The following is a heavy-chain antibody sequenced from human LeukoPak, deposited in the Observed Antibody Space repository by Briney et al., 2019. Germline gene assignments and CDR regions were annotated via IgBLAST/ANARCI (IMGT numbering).Heavy chain of an antibody. J-gene: IGHJ4*02. CDR3: ARGFGGYCSSTSCLVTIDY. CDR1: GFTFSSYT. Sequence: GESLRLSCAASGFTFSSYTTNWVRQAPGKGPEWVSSTCSTRTYICYADSVKGRFTISRDNAKNSVYLRMDSLRAEDTAVYYCARGFGGYCSSTSCLVTIDYWGQGIPVTVSS. CDR2: TCSTRTYI. D-gene: IGHD2-2*01. V-gene: IGHV3-21*01.